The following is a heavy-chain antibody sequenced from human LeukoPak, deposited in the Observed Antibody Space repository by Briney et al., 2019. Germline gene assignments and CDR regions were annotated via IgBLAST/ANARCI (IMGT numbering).Heavy chain of an antibody. CDR2: ISYDGSNK. CDR3: ARGPPLWGSDMGRIDY. CDR1: GFTFSSYG. Sequence: GGSLRLSCAASGFTFSSYGMHWVRQAPGKGLEWVAVISYDGSNKYYADSVKGRFTISRDNSKNSLYLQMNSLRAEDTAVYYCARGPPLWGSDMGRIDYWGQGTLVTVSS. V-gene: IGHV3-30*03. D-gene: IGHD3-16*01. J-gene: IGHJ4*02.